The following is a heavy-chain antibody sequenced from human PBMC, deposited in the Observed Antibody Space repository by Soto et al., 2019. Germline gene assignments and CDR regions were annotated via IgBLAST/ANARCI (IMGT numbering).Heavy chain of an antibody. CDR1: GFTFSSYD. CDR3: ARAPYDFWSGYYDY. V-gene: IGHV3-13*01. D-gene: IGHD3-3*01. Sequence: GGSLRLSCAASGFTFSSYDMHWVRQATGKGLEWVSAIGTAGDTYYPGSVKGRFTISRENAKNSLYLQMNSLRAGDTAVYYCARAPYDFWSGYYDYWGQGTLVTVSS. CDR2: IGTAGDT. J-gene: IGHJ4*02.